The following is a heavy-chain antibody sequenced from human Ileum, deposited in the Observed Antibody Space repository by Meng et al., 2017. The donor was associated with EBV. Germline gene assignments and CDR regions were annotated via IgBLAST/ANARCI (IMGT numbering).Heavy chain of an antibody. Sequence: QVQLQESGPGLVKPSGTLSLTCAVSGGSISSSNWWSWVRQAPGKGLEWIGEIHHTESTNYNPSLKSRVTISVDKSKNQFSLKLSSVTAADTAVYYCARESYSDSSGYYSLDYWGQGSLVTVS. D-gene: IGHD3-22*01. J-gene: IGHJ4*02. V-gene: IGHV4-4*02. CDR1: GGSISSSNW. CDR2: IHHTEST. CDR3: ARESYSDSSGYYSLDY.